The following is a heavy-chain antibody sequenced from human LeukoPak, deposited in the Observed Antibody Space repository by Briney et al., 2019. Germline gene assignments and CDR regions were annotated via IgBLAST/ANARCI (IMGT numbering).Heavy chain of an antibody. CDR1: GFTFSDYY. D-gene: IGHD6-13*01. CDR2: ISSSGSTI. CDR3: ASGAAVGTSRFNY. V-gene: IGHV3-11*04. Sequence: GGSLRLSCAASGFTFSDYYMSWIRQAPGKGLEWVSYISSSGSTIYYADSVKGRFTISRDNAKNSLYLQMKSLRAEDTAVYYCASGAAVGTSRFNYWGQGTLVTVSS. J-gene: IGHJ4*02.